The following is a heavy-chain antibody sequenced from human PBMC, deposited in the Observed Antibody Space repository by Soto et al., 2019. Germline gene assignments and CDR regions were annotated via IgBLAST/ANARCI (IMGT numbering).Heavy chain of an antibody. CDR2: IVPTVDTS. D-gene: IGHD5-12*01. J-gene: IGHJ4*02. Sequence: SVKVSCKTSGATFSSYAITWVRQAPGQGLEWMGGIVPTVDTSTYAQKFQGRVTITADKFTNTAYMELSSLRSDDTAVYYCVRVVAIPGYPDNWGQGTLVTVSS. CDR3: VRVVAIPGYPDN. V-gene: IGHV1-69*06. CDR1: GATFSSYA.